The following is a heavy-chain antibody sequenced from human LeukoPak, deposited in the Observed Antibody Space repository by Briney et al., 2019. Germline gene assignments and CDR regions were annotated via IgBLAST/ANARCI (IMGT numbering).Heavy chain of an antibody. V-gene: IGHV3-7*03. CDR3: ARGAVAGPPLYYFDY. CDR1: GFTFSSYW. Sequence: GGSLRLSCAASGFTFSSYWVSWVRQAPGKGLEWVANIKQDGSEKYYVDSVKGRFTISRDNAKNSLYLQMNSLRAEDTAVYYCARGAVAGPPLYYFDYWGQGTLVTVSS. D-gene: IGHD6-19*01. J-gene: IGHJ4*02. CDR2: IKQDGSEK.